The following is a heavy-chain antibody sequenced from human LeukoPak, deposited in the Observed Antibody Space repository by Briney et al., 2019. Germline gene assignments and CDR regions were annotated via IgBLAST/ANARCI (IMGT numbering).Heavy chain of an antibody. CDR3: ARHGYCGGGACYFHGYFDY. V-gene: IGHV4-39*01. CDR2: IYYSGST. D-gene: IGHD2-15*01. CDR1: GGSISSSSYY. J-gene: IGHJ4*02. Sequence: NPSETLSLTCTVSGGSISSSSYYWGWIRQPPGKGLEWIGSIYYSGSTYYKPSLRSRVTISVDTSKNQFSLKLSSVTAADTAMYYCARHGYCGGGACYFHGYFDYWGQGSLVTVSS.